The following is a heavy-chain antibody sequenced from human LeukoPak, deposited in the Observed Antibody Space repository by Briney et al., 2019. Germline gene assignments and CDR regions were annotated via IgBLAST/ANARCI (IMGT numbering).Heavy chain of an antibody. CDR3: AREPGIAVAGGVSDY. J-gene: IGHJ4*02. Sequence: GGSLRLSCAASGFSFSSFAMTWVRQAPGKGLEWVSSISSSSSYIYYADSVKGRFTISRDNAKNSLYLQMNSLRAEDTAVYYCAREPGIAVAGGVSDYWGQGTLVTVSS. D-gene: IGHD6-19*01. CDR2: ISSSSSYI. CDR1: GFSFSSFA. V-gene: IGHV3-21*01.